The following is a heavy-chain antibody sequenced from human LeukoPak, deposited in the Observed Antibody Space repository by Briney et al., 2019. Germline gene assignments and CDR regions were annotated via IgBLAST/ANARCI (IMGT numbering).Heavy chain of an antibody. CDR1: GGSISSYY. D-gene: IGHD3-10*01. V-gene: IGHV4-59*01. Sequence: SETLSLTRTVSGGSISSYYWSWIRQPPGKGLEWIGYIYYSGSTNYNPSLKSRVTISVDTSKNQFSLKLSSVTAADTAVYYCARVDITMVRGVTTFDPWGQGTLVTVSS. J-gene: IGHJ5*02. CDR2: IYYSGST. CDR3: ARVDITMVRGVTTFDP.